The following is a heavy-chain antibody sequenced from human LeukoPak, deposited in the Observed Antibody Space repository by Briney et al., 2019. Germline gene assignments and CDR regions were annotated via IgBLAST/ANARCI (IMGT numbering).Heavy chain of an antibody. D-gene: IGHD1-26*01. V-gene: IGHV4-38-2*02. CDR3: ARLGLDWVVGATGPNDY. J-gene: IGHJ4*02. CDR1: GYSISSGYY. Sequence: PSETLSLTCTVSGYSISSGYYWGWIRQPPGKGLEWIGSIYHSGSTYYNPSLKSRVTISVDTSKNQFSLKLSSVTAADTAVYYCARLGLDWVVGATGPNDYWGQGTLVTVSS. CDR2: IYHSGST.